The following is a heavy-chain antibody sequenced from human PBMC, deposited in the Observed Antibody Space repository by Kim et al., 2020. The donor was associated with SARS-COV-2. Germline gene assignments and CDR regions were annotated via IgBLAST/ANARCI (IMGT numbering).Heavy chain of an antibody. V-gene: IGHV4-34*01. CDR1: GGSFSGYY. CDR2: INHSGST. J-gene: IGHJ5*01. Sequence: SETLSLTCAVYGGSFSGYYWSWIRQPPGKGLEWIGEINHSGSTNYNPSLKSRVTISVDTSKNQFSLKLSSVTAADTAVYYCAREGQSITMVRGALDSWG. D-gene: IGHD3-10*01. CDR3: AREGQSITMVRGALDS.